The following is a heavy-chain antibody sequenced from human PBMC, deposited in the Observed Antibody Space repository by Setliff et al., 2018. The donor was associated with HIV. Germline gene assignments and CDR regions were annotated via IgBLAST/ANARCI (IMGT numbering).Heavy chain of an antibody. V-gene: IGHV4-59*01. CDR2: IHYGGGT. CDR1: GGSISNYY. D-gene: IGHD3-10*01. Sequence: SETLSLTCSISGGSISNYYWVWIRQSPGKGLEWIGHIHYGGGTYYNPSLESRVSISRDTSKNQFSLNLRDVTAGDTAPYYCARAVIRREDRGMWTKLWSAPNHMDVWGKGITVTVS. CDR3: ARAVIRREDRGMWTKLWSAPNHMDV. J-gene: IGHJ6*03.